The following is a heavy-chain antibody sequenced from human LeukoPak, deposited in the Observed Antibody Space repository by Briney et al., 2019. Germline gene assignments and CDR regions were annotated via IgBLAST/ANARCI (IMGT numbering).Heavy chain of an antibody. J-gene: IGHJ4*02. CDR2: NSGSGGST. D-gene: IGHD3-10*01. Sequence: PGGSLRLSCAASGFTFSSYAMSWVRQAPGKGLEWVSANSGSGGSTYYADSVKGRFTISRDNSKNTLYLQMNSLRAEDTAVYYCAHINYYGSGSYFDWPYYFDYWGQGTLVTVSS. CDR1: GFTFSSYA. V-gene: IGHV3-23*01. CDR3: AHINYYGSGSYFDWPYYFDY.